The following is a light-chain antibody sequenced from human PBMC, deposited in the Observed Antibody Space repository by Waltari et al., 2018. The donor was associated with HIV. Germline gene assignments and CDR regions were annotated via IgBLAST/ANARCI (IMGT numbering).Light chain of an antibody. CDR1: SSDVGGYNY. CDR2: DVS. J-gene: IGLJ2*01. CDR3: CSYAGSYTV. V-gene: IGLV2-11*01. Sequence: QSALTQPRSVSGSPGQSVTISCTGTSSDVGGYNYVSWYQQHPGQAPKFMIYDVSKRPSGVPDRFSGSKSGNTASLTISGLQAEDEADYYCCSYAGSYTVFGGGTKLTVL.